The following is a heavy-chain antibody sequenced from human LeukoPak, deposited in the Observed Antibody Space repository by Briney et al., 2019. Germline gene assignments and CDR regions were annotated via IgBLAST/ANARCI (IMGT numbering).Heavy chain of an antibody. D-gene: IGHD5-18*01. CDR2: IYYSGTT. J-gene: IGHJ6*03. CDR3: ARLGTARSYYFMDV. Sequence: PSETLSLTCAVYGGSFSGYYWGWIRQPPGKGLEWIGSIYYSGTTYYNPSLKSRVTISVDTSKNQISLKVTSVTAADTAVYYCARLGTARSYYFMDVWGKGTTVTISS. V-gene: IGHV4-39*01. CDR1: GGSFSGYY.